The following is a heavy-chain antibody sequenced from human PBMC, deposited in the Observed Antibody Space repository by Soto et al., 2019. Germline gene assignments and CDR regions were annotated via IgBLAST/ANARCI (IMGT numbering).Heavy chain of an antibody. V-gene: IGHV5-51*01. CDR2: IYPGDSDT. J-gene: IGHJ4*02. CDR3: ARLERYFYRTGYLNG. Sequence: GESLKISCQGSGYSLDITWLAWLRQVPGKGLEWVGIIYPGDSDTRYSPSLEGQVTLSVDKSISTAYLQWSSLKDSDTATYYCARLERYFYRTGYLNGWGQGTLVNVSS. CDR1: GYSLDITW. D-gene: IGHD3-9*01.